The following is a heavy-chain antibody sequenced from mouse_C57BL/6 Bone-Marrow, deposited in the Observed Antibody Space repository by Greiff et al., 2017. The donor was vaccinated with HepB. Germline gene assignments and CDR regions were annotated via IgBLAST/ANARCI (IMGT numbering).Heavy chain of an antibody. CDR2: ISNLAYSI. V-gene: IGHV5-15*01. Sequence: EVKVVESGGGLVQPGGSLKLSCAASGFTFSDYGMAWVRQAPRKGPEWVAFISNLAYSIYYADTVTGRFTISRENAKNTLYLEMSSLRSEDTAMYYCARHNYGSSYWYFDVWGTGTTVTVSS. CDR3: ARHNYGSSYWYFDV. CDR1: GFTFSDYG. J-gene: IGHJ1*03. D-gene: IGHD1-1*01.